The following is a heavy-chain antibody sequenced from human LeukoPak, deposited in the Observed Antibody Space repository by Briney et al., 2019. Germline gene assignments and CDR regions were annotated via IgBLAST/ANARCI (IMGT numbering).Heavy chain of an antibody. CDR3: ARVGGDTVTNRY. D-gene: IGHD4-17*01. V-gene: IGHV1-8*01. J-gene: IGHJ4*02. CDR2: MNPNSGNT. Sequence: GASVKVSCKASGYTFTSYDINWVRQATGQGLEWMGWMNPNSGNTGYAQKFQGRVTMTRNTSISTAYMELSSLRSEDTTVYYCARVGGDTVTNRYWGQGTLVTVSS. CDR1: GYTFTSYD.